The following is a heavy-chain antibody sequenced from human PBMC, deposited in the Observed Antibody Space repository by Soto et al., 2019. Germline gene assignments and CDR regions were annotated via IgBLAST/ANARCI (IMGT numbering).Heavy chain of an antibody. Sequence: QVQLQQWGAGPLRPLETLSLTCGVSGGSFSGYYWAWIRQSPGKGLEWIGEINDRGSINYNPSLKSRVCISVGTAKNHCSLNLRSVTAADTAVYYCARESHDILTGPPWVWYFDLWGRGTLVTVSS. V-gene: IGHV4-34*01. D-gene: IGHD3-9*01. CDR3: ARESHDILTGPPWVWYFDL. CDR1: GGSFSGYY. J-gene: IGHJ2*01. CDR2: INDRGSI.